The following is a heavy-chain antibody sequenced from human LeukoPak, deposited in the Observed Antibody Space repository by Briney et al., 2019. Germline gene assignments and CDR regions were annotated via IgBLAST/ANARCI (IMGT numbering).Heavy chain of an antibody. CDR3: AKAYSSSYYNWFDP. CDR2: INSDGSSA. Sequence: QPGGSLRLSCAASGFTFSGSGVHWVRQDSEQGLVWVSRINSDGSSADDADSLRGRCTISRDNAKSTLYLQMNSLRVEDTAVYYCAKAYSSSYYNWFDPWGQGTLVTVSS. CDR1: GFTFSGSG. V-gene: IGHV3-74*01. D-gene: IGHD6-13*01. J-gene: IGHJ5*02.